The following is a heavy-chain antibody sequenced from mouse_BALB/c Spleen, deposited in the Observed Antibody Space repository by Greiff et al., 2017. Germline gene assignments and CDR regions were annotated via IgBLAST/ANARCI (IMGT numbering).Heavy chain of an antibody. CDR1: GFNIKDYY. Sequence: VQLQQSGAELVRSGASVKLSCTASGFNIKDYYMHWVKQRPEQGLEWIGYFNPSSGYTNYNQKFKDKATLTADKSSSTAYMQLSSLTSEDSAVYYCARLDYYFDDWGQGTTLTVSS. CDR3: ARLDYYFDD. CDR2: FNPSSGYT. J-gene: IGHJ2*01. V-gene: IGHV1S26*01.